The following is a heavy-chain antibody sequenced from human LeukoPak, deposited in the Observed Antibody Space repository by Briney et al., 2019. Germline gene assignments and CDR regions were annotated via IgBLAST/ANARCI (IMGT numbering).Heavy chain of an antibody. D-gene: IGHD3-9*01. CDR2: ISSNGGST. Sequence: HWVRQAPGKGLEYVSAISSNGGSTHYADSVKGRFTISRDNSKNTLYLQMSSLRAEDTAVYYCVKDLVHYDILTGQGAFDIWGQGTMVTVSS. J-gene: IGHJ3*02. V-gene: IGHV3-64D*06. CDR3: VKDLVHYDILTGQGAFDI.